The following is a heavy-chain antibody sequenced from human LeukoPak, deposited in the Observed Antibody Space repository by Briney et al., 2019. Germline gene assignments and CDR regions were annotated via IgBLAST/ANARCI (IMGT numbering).Heavy chain of an antibody. V-gene: IGHV6-1*01. CDR1: GDSVSSKSAA. J-gene: IGHJ5*02. D-gene: IGHD6-19*01. Sequence: SQTLSLTCAISGDSVSSKSAAWNWIRQSPSRGLEWLGRTYYRFKWSSGYAESVKSRITINPDTSKNQFSLQLNSVTPEDTAVYYCARSAVAGTGEWFDPRGQGTLVTVSS. CDR2: TYYRFKWSS. CDR3: ARSAVAGTGEWFDP.